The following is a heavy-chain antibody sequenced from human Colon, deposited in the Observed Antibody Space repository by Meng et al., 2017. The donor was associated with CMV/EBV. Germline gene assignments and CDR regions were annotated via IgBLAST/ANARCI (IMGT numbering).Heavy chain of an antibody. CDR3: AKHVLPGATRAFDY. D-gene: IGHD4/OR15-4a*01. CDR2: IAGGGYST. Sequence: GESLKISCAASGFTFSNYAMNWVRQAPGRGLEWVSSIAGGGYSTYYADSVKGRFTMSRDNSKNTLYLQMNSLRAEDTAIYYCAKHVLPGATRAFDYWGQGTLVTVSS. J-gene: IGHJ4*02. CDR1: GFTFSNYA. V-gene: IGHV3-23*01.